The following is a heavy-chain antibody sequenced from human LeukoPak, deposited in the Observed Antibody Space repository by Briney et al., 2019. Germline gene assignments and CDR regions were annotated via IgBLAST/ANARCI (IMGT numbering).Heavy chain of an antibody. J-gene: IGHJ4*02. Sequence: GGSLRLSCAASGFTFSSYAMSWVRQAPGKGLEWVSSISSSSSYIYYADSVKGRFTISRDNAKNSLYLQMNSLRAEDTAVYYCARDVDCSSTSCYTAHFDYWGQGTLVTVSS. D-gene: IGHD2-2*02. V-gene: IGHV3-21*01. CDR1: GFTFSSYA. CDR3: ARDVDCSSTSCYTAHFDY. CDR2: ISSSSSYI.